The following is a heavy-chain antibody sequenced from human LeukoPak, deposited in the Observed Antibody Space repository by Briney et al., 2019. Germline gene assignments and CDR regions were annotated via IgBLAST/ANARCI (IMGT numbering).Heavy chain of an antibody. CDR1: GYTFTSYA. CDR3: AGPPPYSSGWYHPFDY. CDR2: IIPIFGTA. V-gene: IGHV1-69*13. D-gene: IGHD6-19*01. J-gene: IGHJ4*02. Sequence: SVKVSCKASGYTFTSYAISWVRQAPGQGLEWMGGIIPIFGTANYAQKFQGRVTITADESTSTAYMELSSLRSEDTAVYYCAGPPPYSSGWYHPFDYWGQGTLVTVSS.